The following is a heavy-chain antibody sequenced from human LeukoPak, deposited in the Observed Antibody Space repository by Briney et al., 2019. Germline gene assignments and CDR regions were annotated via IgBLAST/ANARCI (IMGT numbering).Heavy chain of an antibody. Sequence: PGGSLRLSCAASGFTFSSYAMHWVRQAPGKGLEWVAVISYDGSNKYYADSVKGRFTISRDNSKNTLYLQMNSLRAEDTAVYYCARDGETGRQNYGSGSPYWNYFDYWGQGTLVTVSS. D-gene: IGHD3-10*01. CDR1: GFTFSSYA. CDR3: ARDGETGRQNYGSGSPYWNYFDY. J-gene: IGHJ4*02. V-gene: IGHV3-30-3*01. CDR2: ISYDGSNK.